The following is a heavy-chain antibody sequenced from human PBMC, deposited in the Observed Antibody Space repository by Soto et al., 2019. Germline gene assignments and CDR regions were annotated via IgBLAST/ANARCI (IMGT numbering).Heavy chain of an antibody. J-gene: IGHJ6*02. V-gene: IGHV1-18*01. Sequence: ASVKVSCKASGYTFTSYGISWVRQAPGQGLEWMGWISAYNGNTNYAQKLQGRVTMTTDTSTSTAYMELRSLRSDDTAVYYCAMGDYVGDYYYGMDVWGHGTTVTVSS. CDR3: AMGDYVGDYYYGMDV. CDR1: GYTFTSYG. D-gene: IGHD3-16*01. CDR2: ISAYNGNT.